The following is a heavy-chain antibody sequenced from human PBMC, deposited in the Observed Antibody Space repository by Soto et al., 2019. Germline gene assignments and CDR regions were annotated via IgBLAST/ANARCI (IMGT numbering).Heavy chain of an antibody. D-gene: IGHD2-15*01. CDR1: GYTFTSYG. V-gene: IGHV1-18*01. CDR2: ISAYNGNT. J-gene: IGHJ5*02. CDR3: AREAPDLGYCSGGSCYNVGDNWFDP. Sequence: QVQLVQSGAEVKKPGASVKVSCKASGYTFTSYGISWVRQAPGQGLEWMGWISAYNGNTNYAQKLQGRVTMTTDTTTSTAYMEARGLRSDDTAVYYCAREAPDLGYCSGGSCYNVGDNWFDPWGQGTLVTVSS.